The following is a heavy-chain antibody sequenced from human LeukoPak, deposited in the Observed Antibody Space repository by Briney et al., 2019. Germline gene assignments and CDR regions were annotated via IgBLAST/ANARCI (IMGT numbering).Heavy chain of an antibody. CDR2: INWNGGGI. D-gene: IGHD2-21*02. V-gene: IGHV3-20*04. J-gene: IGHJ5*02. CDR3: ARGGKLEPTALAS. CDR1: GFTFDDYA. Sequence: GGSLRLSCAASGFTFDDYAMSWVRQAPGKGLEWVSGINWNGGGIGYADSVKGRFTISRDNANRMLSLHINSLRVEDSAIYYCARGGKLEPTALASWGQGSLVVVSS.